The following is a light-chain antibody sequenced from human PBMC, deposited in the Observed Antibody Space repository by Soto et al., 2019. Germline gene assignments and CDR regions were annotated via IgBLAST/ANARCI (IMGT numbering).Light chain of an antibody. V-gene: IGKV3-20*01. Sequence: EIVLTQSPGTLSLSPGERSTLSCMASQSVSNNYLAWYQQKPGQAPRLLIYGAYNRATGITDRFSGSGSGTDFTLTISRVEAEDVGVYYCMPVTQFPLTFGGGTQVEIK. CDR2: GAY. CDR3: MPVTQFPLT. J-gene: IGKJ4*01. CDR1: QSVSNNY.